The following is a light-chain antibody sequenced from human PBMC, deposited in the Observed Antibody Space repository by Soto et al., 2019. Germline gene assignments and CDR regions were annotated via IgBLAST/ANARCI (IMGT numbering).Light chain of an antibody. Sequence: EIVMTQSPATLSVSPGDTASLSCRASQNVNNDLAWYQQKPGQAPWLLIYGASTRATGIPARFRGSGSGTEFTLTISSLQSEDFAVYYCQQYDNWPLTFGGGTRVEI. V-gene: IGKV3-15*01. J-gene: IGKJ4*01. CDR3: QQYDNWPLT. CDR2: GAS. CDR1: QNVNND.